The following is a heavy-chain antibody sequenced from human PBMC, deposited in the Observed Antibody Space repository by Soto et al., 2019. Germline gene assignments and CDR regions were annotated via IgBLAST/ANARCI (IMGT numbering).Heavy chain of an antibody. CDR3: AKDSGSCSSTSCYSHGMDV. J-gene: IGHJ6*02. Sequence: GGSLRLSCAASGFTFSSYGMHWVRQAPGKGLEWVAVISYDGSNKYYADSVKGRFTISRDNSKNTLYLQMNSLRAEDTAVYYCAKDSGSCSSTSCYSHGMDVWGQGTTVTVSS. CDR1: GFTFSSYG. CDR2: ISYDGSNK. V-gene: IGHV3-30*18. D-gene: IGHD2-2*01.